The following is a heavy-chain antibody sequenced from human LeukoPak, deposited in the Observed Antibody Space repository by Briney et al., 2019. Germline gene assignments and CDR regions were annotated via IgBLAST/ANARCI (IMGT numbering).Heavy chain of an antibody. CDR1: GGSFSGYY. CDR3: ARDSGWEGGYCSSTSCYKHYYYGMDV. Sequence: PSETLSLTCAVYGGSFSGYYWSWIRQPPGKGLEWIGEINHSGSTNYNPSLKSRVTISLDTSKNQFSLKLSSVTAADTAVYYCARDSGWEGGYCSSTSCYKHYYYGMDVWGQGTTVTVSS. CDR2: INHSGST. J-gene: IGHJ6*02. D-gene: IGHD2-2*01. V-gene: IGHV4-34*01.